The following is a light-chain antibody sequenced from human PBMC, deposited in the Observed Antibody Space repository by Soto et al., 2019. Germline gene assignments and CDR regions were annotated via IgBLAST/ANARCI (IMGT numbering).Light chain of an antibody. CDR3: QQSYNTPLT. J-gene: IGKJ1*01. CDR1: QTIGTY. Sequence: IEGTQSPSSLAASLGDRVTITCRASQTIGTYVNWYRQKSGAAPELLIYDASTLQSGVPSRFSGGASGTDFTLTTSNLQLADFATYFCQQSYNTPLTFGNGTKVDI. V-gene: IGKV1-39*01. CDR2: DAS.